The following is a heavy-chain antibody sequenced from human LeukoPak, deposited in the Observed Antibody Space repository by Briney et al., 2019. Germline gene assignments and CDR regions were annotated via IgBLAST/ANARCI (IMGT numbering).Heavy chain of an antibody. CDR2: IYYSGST. V-gene: IGHV4-39*01. CDR1: GGSISSSSYY. CDR3: ARLDPNGPDDY. Sequence: SETLSLTCTVSGGSISSSSYYWGWIRQPPGKGLEWIGSIYYSGSTYYSPSLKGRITISVDTSRNQFSLHLMSVAAADTALYYCARLDPNGPDDYWGQGTLVTVSS. J-gene: IGHJ4*02. D-gene: IGHD2-8*01.